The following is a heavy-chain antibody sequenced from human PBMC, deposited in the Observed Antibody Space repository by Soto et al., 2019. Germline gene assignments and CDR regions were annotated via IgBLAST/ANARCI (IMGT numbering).Heavy chain of an antibody. J-gene: IGHJ4*02. V-gene: IGHV4-30-2*02. D-gene: IGHD4-17*01. Sequence: SETLSLTCDVSGDTISTGGYTWAWIRQPPGEALEWIGHTYHSGNPYYNPSLKSRVIISVDRSKNQFSLKLSSVTAADTAVYYCASVGATVTLFDYWGQGTLVTVSS. CDR1: GDTISTGGYT. CDR2: TYHSGNP. CDR3: ASVGATVTLFDY.